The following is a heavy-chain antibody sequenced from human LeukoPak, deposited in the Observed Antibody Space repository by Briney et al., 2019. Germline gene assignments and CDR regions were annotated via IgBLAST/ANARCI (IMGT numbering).Heavy chain of an antibody. CDR3: ARDRNCGGDCYSGYAFDI. D-gene: IGHD2-21*02. CDR2: IYYSGST. J-gene: IGHJ3*02. V-gene: IGHV4-30-4*01. Sequence: SQTLSLTCTVSGGSISSGVYYWLWMRHPPGKGLEWFGYIYYSGSTYYNPSLKSRVTISVDTSKKQFSLKLSSVTAADTAVYYCARDRNCGGDCYSGYAFDIWGQGTMVTVSS. CDR1: GGSISSGVYY.